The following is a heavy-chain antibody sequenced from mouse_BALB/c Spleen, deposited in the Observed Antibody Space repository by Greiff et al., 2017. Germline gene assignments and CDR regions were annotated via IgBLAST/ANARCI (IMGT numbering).Heavy chain of an antibody. V-gene: IGHV5-6-5*01. CDR1: GFTFSSYA. Sequence: EVKLMESGGGLVKPGGSLKLSCAASGFTFSSYAMSWVRQTPEKRLEWVASISSGGSTYYPDSVKGRFTISRDNARNILYLQMSSLRSEDTAMYYCARGGYGGYAMDYWGQGTSVTVSS. J-gene: IGHJ4*01. CDR2: ISSGGST. D-gene: IGHD3-2*02. CDR3: ARGGYGGYAMDY.